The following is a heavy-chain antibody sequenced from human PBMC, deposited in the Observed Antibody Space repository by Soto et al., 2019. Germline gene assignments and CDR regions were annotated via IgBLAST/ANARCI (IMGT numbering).Heavy chain of an antibody. D-gene: IGHD4-17*01. V-gene: IGHV3-7*02. Sequence: GGSLRLSCAASGFTLSSYWMSWVRQAPGKGLECVASIKPDGSASFPVDSVKGRFTISRDNAKNSLYLQMNSLRAEDTAIYYCARHGYYYFDFWGQGTLVTVSS. CDR3: ARHGYYYFDF. CDR2: IKPDGSAS. CDR1: GFTLSSYW. J-gene: IGHJ4*02.